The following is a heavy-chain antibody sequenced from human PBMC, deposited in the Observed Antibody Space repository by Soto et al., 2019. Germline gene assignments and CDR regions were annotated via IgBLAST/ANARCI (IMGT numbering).Heavy chain of an antibody. D-gene: IGHD3-22*01. CDR3: ARNDNYYDSSGYYYAY. CDR2: ISAYNGNT. J-gene: IGHJ4*02. Sequence: GXSVKVSCKASGYTFTSYGISWVRQAPGQGLEWMGWISAYNGNTNYAQKLQGRVTMTTDTSTSTAYMELRSLRSDDTAVYYCARNDNYYDSSGYYYAYWGQGTLVTVSS. CDR1: GYTFTSYG. V-gene: IGHV1-18*04.